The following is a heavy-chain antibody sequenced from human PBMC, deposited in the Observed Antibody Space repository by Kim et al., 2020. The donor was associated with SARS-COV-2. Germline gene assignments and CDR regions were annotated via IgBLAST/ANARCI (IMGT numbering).Heavy chain of an antibody. CDR2: IIPIFGTA. Sequence: SVKVSCKASGGTFSSYAISWGRQAPGQGLEWMGGIIPIFGTANYAQKFQGRVTITADESTSTAYMELSSLRSEDTAVYYCARGGYSLRLYYYYGMDVWGQGTTVTVSS. J-gene: IGHJ6*02. D-gene: IGHD5-18*01. CDR1: GGTFSSYA. V-gene: IGHV1-69*13. CDR3: ARGGYSLRLYYYYGMDV.